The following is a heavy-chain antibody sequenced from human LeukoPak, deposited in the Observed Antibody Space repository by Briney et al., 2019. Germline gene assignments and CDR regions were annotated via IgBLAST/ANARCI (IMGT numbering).Heavy chain of an antibody. D-gene: IGHD3-16*01. J-gene: IGHJ4*02. V-gene: IGHV3-48*04. Sequence: GGSLRLSCAASGFTFRTYNMNWLRQAPGKGLEWVSYISSTSATTYYADSVKGRFTTSRDNARNSLYLQMNGLRAEDTAVYYCARTQNVINVHWGFFDSWGQGTLVTVSS. CDR3: ARTQNVINVHWGFFDS. CDR1: GFTFRTYN. CDR2: ISSTSATT.